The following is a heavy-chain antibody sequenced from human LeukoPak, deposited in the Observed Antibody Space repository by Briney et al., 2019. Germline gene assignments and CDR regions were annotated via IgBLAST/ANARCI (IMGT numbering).Heavy chain of an antibody. CDR1: GFTFSSYA. D-gene: IGHD3-10*01. V-gene: IGHV3-23*01. Sequence: GGSLRLSCAASGFTFSSYAMSWVRQAPGKGLEWVSAISGSGGSTYYADSVKGRFTISRDNSKNTLYLQMNSLRAEDRAVYYCAKDPTLWFGSYWGQGTLVTVSS. CDR2: ISGSGGST. CDR3: AKDPTLWFGSY. J-gene: IGHJ4*02.